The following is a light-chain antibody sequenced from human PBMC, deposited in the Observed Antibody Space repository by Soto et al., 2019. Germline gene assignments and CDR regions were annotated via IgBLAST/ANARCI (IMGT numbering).Light chain of an antibody. Sequence: ESVLTQSPGTLSLSPGERATLSCRASQSVSSNYLAWYQQKPGQAPRLLIYGASSRATGIPDRFNASGSGTAFTLTITSLQPEDFAVYYWQQYTDWPGGTFGGGTKVDTK. CDR1: QSVSSNY. CDR3: QQYTDWPGGT. V-gene: IGKV3-20*01. J-gene: IGKJ4*01. CDR2: GAS.